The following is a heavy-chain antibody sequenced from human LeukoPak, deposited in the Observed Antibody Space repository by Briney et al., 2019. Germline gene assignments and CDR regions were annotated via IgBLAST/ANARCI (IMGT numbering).Heavy chain of an antibody. J-gene: IGHJ4*02. V-gene: IGHV3-23*01. CDR3: AKYGSGTYYNGLH. Sequence: GGSLRLSCAASEFTFSNYAMTWVRQAPGKGLQWVSIISFSDESTYYADSVKGRFTISRDSSKSTVYLQMNSLKDVDTAFYYCAKYGSGTYYNGLHWGQGTLVTVSS. D-gene: IGHD3-10*01. CDR2: ISFSDEST. CDR1: EFTFSNYA.